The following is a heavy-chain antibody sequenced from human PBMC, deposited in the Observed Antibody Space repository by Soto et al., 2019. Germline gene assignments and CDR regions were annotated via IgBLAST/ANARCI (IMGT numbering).Heavy chain of an antibody. Sequence: PGGSLRLSCSASGFTFSSYAMHWVRQAPGKGLEWVSAISGSGGSTYYADSVKGRFTISRDNSKNTLYLQMNSLRAEDTAVYYCAKGGPSVGATYYFDYWGQGTLVTVSS. CDR2: ISGSGGST. CDR3: AKGGPSVGATYYFDY. V-gene: IGHV3-23*01. J-gene: IGHJ4*02. CDR1: GFTFSSYA. D-gene: IGHD1-26*01.